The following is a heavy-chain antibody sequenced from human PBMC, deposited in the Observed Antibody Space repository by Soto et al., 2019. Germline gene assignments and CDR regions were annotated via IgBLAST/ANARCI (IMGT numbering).Heavy chain of an antibody. CDR1: GYTFTSYG. J-gene: IGHJ4*02. V-gene: IGHV1-18*01. Sequence: ASVKVSCKASGYTFTSYGISWVRQAPGQGLEWMGWISAYNGNTNYAQKLQGRVAMTTDTSTSTAYMELRSLRSDDTAVYYCARFEEQWLVYHYWGQGTLVTVSS. D-gene: IGHD6-19*01. CDR2: ISAYNGNT. CDR3: ARFEEQWLVYHY.